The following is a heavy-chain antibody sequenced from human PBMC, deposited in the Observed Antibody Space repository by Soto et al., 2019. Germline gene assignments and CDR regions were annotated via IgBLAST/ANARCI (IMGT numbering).Heavy chain of an antibody. CDR2: ISGSRTNT. D-gene: IGHD2-15*01. J-gene: IGHJ4*02. CDR1: GFTFISYA. Sequence: PGGSLRLSCAASGFTFISYAMSWVRQAPGKGLEWVSTISGSRTNTYYADSVKGRFTVSRDNSKNTLYLQMDSLRAEDTAVYYCAPAFCSGGTCFKYFVSWGQGSLVTVSS. V-gene: IGHV3-23*01. CDR3: APAFCSGGTCFKYFVS.